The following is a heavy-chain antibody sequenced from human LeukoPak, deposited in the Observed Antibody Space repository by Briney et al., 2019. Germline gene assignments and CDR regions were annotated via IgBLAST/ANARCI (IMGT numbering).Heavy chain of an antibody. CDR1: GFTFDDYG. CDR2: INWNGGST. D-gene: IGHD3-22*01. CDR3: ARDLGPYYYDSSGYYPY. V-gene: IGHV3-20*04. J-gene: IGHJ4*02. Sequence: GGSLRLSCAASGFTFDDYGMSWVRQAPGKGLEWVSGINWNGGSTGYADSVKGRFTISRDNSKNTLYLQMNSLRAEDTAVYYCARDLGPYYYDSSGYYPYWGQGTLVTVSS.